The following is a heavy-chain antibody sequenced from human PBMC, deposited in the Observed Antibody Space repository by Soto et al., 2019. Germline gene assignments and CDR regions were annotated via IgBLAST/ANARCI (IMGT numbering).Heavy chain of an antibody. CDR1: GFTFSYHA. CDR2: ISYDGDNK. D-gene: IGHD1-1*01. J-gene: IGHJ6*02. CDR3: ATATTTYVFSDMDV. V-gene: IGHV3-30*09. Sequence: QVQLVESGGGVVQPGRSLRLSCAASGFTFSYHALNWVRQAPGKGLEWVAVISYDGDNKYIAESVKGRFAISRDNFKHTVSLQLNIERADDTPRYICATATTTYVFSDMDVWGQGTTVKVSS.